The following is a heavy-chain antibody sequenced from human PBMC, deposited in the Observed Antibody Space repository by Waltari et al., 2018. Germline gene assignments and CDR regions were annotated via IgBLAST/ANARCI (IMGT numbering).Heavy chain of an antibody. CDR3: ARDQRPPDAFDI. V-gene: IGHV4-31*03. CDR2: IYYSGST. Sequence: QVQLQESGPGLVKPSQTLSLTCTVSGGSISRGGYYWSWLRQHPGKGLEWIGYIYYSGSTYYNPSLKSRVTISVDTSKNQFSLKLSSVTAADTAVYYCARDQRPPDAFDIWGQGTMVTVSS. J-gene: IGHJ3*02. CDR1: GGSISRGGYY.